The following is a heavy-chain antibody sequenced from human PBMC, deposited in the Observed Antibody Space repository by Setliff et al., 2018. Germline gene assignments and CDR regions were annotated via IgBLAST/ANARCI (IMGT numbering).Heavy chain of an antibody. J-gene: IGHJ4*02. Sequence: GGSLRLSCAASGFTFTNYWINWVPQAPGKGLEWVSNIKQDESEKHYVGSVKGRFTISRDNARNSVYLQMNSLRAEDAAVYYCAASDWYAAFDHWGQGTLVTVSS. CDR2: IKQDESEK. D-gene: IGHD6-19*01. CDR1: GFTFTNYW. CDR3: AASDWYAAFDH. V-gene: IGHV3-7*01.